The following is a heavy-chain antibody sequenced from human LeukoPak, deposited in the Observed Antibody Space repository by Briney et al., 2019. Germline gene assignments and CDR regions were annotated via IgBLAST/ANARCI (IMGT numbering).Heavy chain of an antibody. Sequence: SETLSLTCTVSGGSISSSSYYWGWIRQPPGKGLEWIGSIYYSGSTYYNPSLKSRVTISVDTSKNQFSLKLSSVTAADTAVYYCARLEWLRWAPLDYWGQGTLVTVSS. D-gene: IGHD5-12*01. J-gene: IGHJ4*02. CDR2: IYYSGST. CDR1: GGSISSSSYY. V-gene: IGHV4-39*01. CDR3: ARLEWLRWAPLDY.